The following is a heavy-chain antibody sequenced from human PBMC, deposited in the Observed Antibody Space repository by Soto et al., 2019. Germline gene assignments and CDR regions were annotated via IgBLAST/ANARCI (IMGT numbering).Heavy chain of an antibody. CDR3: ARKWGTYSSASLDF. CDR2: MSYDGTNE. D-gene: IGHD6-19*01. Sequence: QLVESGGGVVQPGGSLRLSCATSGFSFTHYTINWVRQAPGKGLEWVAVMSYDGTNENYAHSVKGRFTISRDNSKTTVYLQMNSLTPEDTALYYCARKWGTYSSASLDFWGLGTLVSVSS. J-gene: IGHJ4*02. V-gene: IGHV3-30*04. CDR1: GFSFTHYT.